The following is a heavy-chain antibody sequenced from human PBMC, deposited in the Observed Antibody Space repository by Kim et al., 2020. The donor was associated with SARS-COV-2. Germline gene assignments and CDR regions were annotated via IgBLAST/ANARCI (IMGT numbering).Heavy chain of an antibody. D-gene: IGHD6-19*01. J-gene: IGHJ4*02. CDR2: IYPGDSET. CDR1: GYSFANYW. Sequence: GESLKISCKGSGYSFANYWIGWVREMPGKGLEWMGIIYPGDSETRYSPSFQGHVTISADKSISTAYLQWSSLKASDIAMYYCTRLTGVSGLSRGAFDYWGLGTLVSVSS. CDR3: TRLTGVSGLSRGAFDY. V-gene: IGHV5-51*01.